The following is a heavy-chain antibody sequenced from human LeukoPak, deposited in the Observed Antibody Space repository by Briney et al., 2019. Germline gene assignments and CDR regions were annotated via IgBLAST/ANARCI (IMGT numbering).Heavy chain of an antibody. CDR1: GYTFTSYD. J-gene: IGHJ6*03. Sequence: VASVKVSCKASGYTFTSYDINWVRQATGQGLEWMGWMNPNSGNTGYAQKFQGRVTMTRNTSISTAYMELSSLRSEDTAVYYCARRGEKILRYFDWLLSSNYYYYMDVWGKGTTVTISS. CDR2: MNPNSGNT. V-gene: IGHV1-8*01. D-gene: IGHD3-9*01. CDR3: ARRGEKILRYFDWLLSSNYYYYMDV.